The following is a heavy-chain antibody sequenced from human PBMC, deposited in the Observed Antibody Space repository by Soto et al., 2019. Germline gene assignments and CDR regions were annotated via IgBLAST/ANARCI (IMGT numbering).Heavy chain of an antibody. CDR2: ISYDGSNK. CDR1: GFTFSSYG. J-gene: IGHJ4*02. D-gene: IGHD6-19*01. Sequence: GGSLRLSCAASGFTFSSYGMHWVRQAPGKGLEWVAVISYDGSNKYYADSVKGRFTISRDNSKNTLYLQMNSLRAEDTAVYYCAKDRGPVAGTVHFDYWGQGTLVTVSS. CDR3: AKDRGPVAGTVHFDY. V-gene: IGHV3-30*18.